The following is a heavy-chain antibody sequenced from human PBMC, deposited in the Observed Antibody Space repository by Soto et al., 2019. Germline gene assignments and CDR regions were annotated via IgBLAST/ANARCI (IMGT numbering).Heavy chain of an antibody. D-gene: IGHD3-3*01. Sequence: SETLSLTCAVDGGSFSGYYWSWIRQPPWKGLEWIGEINHSGSTNYNPSLKSRVTISVDTSKNQFSLKLSSVTAADTAVYYCARGPLKNYDFWSGTKNWFDPWGQGTLVTVSS. CDR1: GGSFSGYY. CDR3: ARGPLKNYDFWSGTKNWFDP. CDR2: INHSGST. J-gene: IGHJ5*02. V-gene: IGHV4-34*01.